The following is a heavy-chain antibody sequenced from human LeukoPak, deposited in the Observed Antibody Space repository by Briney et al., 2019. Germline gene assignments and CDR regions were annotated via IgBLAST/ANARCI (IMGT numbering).Heavy chain of an antibody. J-gene: IGHJ4*02. CDR3: AIIPEEVVAATGTGHFDY. D-gene: IGHD2-15*01. CDR2: ISYDGSNR. V-gene: IGHV3-30*03. Sequence: QAGGSLRLSCAASGFTFSNYDMHWVRQAPGKGLEWVAVISYDGSNRYYADSVNGRFTISRDNSKNTLYLQMNSLRAEDTAVYYCAIIPEEVVAATGTGHFDYWGQGTLVTVSS. CDR1: GFTFSNYD.